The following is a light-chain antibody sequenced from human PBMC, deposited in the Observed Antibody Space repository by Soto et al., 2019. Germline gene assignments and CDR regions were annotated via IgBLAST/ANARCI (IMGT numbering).Light chain of an antibody. CDR2: GAS. CDR1: QSVSSN. J-gene: IGKJ5*01. Sequence: EIEMTQSPATLSVSPVERATLSCRASQSVSSNLAWYQQKPGQAPRLLIYGASSRATGIPDRFTGSGSGTDFTLTISRLEPEDFAVYYCQQYDQWPITFGQGTRLEIK. CDR3: QQYDQWPIT. V-gene: IGKV3D-15*01.